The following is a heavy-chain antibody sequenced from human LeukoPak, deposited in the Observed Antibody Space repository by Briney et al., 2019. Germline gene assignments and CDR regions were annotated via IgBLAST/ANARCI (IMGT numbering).Heavy chain of an antibody. J-gene: IGHJ5*02. V-gene: IGHV4-30-4*08. D-gene: IGHD3-22*01. CDR1: GGSISSGDYY. CDR2: IYYSGNT. CDR3: ARGPGSDSSGRRFDP. Sequence: PSETLSLTCTVSGGSISSGDYYWSWIRQPPGKGLECIGYIYYSGNTYYNPSLKSRLTISVDTSKNQFSLKLNSVTAADTAVYYCARGPGSDSSGRRFDPWGQGTLVTVSS.